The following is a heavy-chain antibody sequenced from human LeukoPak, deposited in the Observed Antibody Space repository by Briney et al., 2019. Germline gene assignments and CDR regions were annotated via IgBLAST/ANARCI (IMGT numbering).Heavy chain of an antibody. Sequence: SETLSLTCTVSGGSINNYYWSWIRQPPGKRLEWIGYIYYSGSTNYNPSLKSRVTISVDTSKNQFSLKLSSVTAADTAVYYCARHASILPYYFGYWGQGTLVTVSS. J-gene: IGHJ4*02. D-gene: IGHD2/OR15-2a*01. V-gene: IGHV4-59*08. CDR3: ARHASILPYYFGY. CDR2: IYYSGST. CDR1: GGSINNYY.